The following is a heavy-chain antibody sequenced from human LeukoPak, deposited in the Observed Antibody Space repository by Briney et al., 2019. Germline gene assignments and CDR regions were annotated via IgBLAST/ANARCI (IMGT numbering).Heavy chain of an antibody. D-gene: IGHD1-26*01. Sequence: GLLRLSGAASGFPFSTYAMNWVRQAPGKGLEWVSVITGNTGLIAYADSVKGRFTISRDNYKNTFYLQVNRLRAEYMVVYYCARVSSGSYFGYYYYYMDVWGKGTTVTVSS. V-gene: IGHV3-23*01. J-gene: IGHJ6*03. CDR2: ITGNTGLI. CDR1: GFPFSTYA. CDR3: ARVSSGSYFGYYYYYMDV.